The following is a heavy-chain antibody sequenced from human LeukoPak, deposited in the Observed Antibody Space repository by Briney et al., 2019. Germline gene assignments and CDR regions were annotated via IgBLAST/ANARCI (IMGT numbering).Heavy chain of an antibody. CDR1: GGSISDHY. CDR2: IYSSGSA. D-gene: IGHD6-19*01. V-gene: IGHV4-4*07. J-gene: IGHJ5*02. Sequence: SETLFLTCTVSGGSISDHYWSWLRQPSGKGLEWIGRIYSSGSANYSPSLKSRVSMSVDTSNNYFSLNLTSVTAADTALYFCARDVRYASGWSTPESWGQGILVTVSS. CDR3: ARDVRYASGWSTPES.